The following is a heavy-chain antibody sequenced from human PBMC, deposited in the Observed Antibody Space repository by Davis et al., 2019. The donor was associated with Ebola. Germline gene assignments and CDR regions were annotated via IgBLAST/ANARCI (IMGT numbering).Heavy chain of an antibody. J-gene: IGHJ4*02. CDR2: NYTDGST. CDR3: AREGGGDYGLDY. Sequence: NYTDGSTFYADSVRGRFTISRDDSTNTLYLQMNSLRTEDTAVYYCAREGGGDYGLDYWGQGTLVTVSS. V-gene: IGHV3-53*01. D-gene: IGHD2-21*02.